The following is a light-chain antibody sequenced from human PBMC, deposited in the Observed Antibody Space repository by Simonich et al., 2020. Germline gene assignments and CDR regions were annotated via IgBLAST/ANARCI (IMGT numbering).Light chain of an antibody. V-gene: IGKV4-1*01. CDR2: WAS. Sequence: DIVMTQSRDSLALSLGERASINCTSSQSVLYSSNNNNYLAWDQQKPGQPPKLLIYWASTRESGVPDRFSGRGSGTDFTLTISILQAEDVAVYYCQQYYSTPYTFGQVTKLEIK. J-gene: IGKJ2*01. CDR1: QSVLYSSNNNNY. CDR3: QQYYSTPYT.